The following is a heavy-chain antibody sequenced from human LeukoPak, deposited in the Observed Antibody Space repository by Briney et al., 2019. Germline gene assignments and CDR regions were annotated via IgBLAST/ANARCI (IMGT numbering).Heavy chain of an antibody. V-gene: IGHV3-23*01. CDR1: GFTFSNYA. CDR2: IRTSGDST. CDR3: AKGLFDSSGYSEHFDY. D-gene: IGHD3-22*01. J-gene: IGHJ4*02. Sequence: GGSLRLSCAASGFTFSNYAMSWVRQAPGKGLEWVSGIRTSGDSTYYADSVKGRFTISRDNSRDTLNLQMNSLRAEDTAVYYCAKGLFDSSGYSEHFDYWGQGTQVTVSS.